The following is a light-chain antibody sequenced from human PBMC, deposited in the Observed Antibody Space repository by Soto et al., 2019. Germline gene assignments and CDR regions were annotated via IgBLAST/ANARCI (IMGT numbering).Light chain of an antibody. J-gene: IGKJ4*01. V-gene: IGKV3-11*01. CDR1: EILYNF. CDR3: QQRSNWPPT. CDR2: DAF. Sequence: DIVLTQSPATLSLSPGERATLSCRASEILYNFLALYQHRPGQVPRLLISDAFNRAPGVPARFNGSGSGTDFTLTISSLEPEDFAVYYCQQRSNWPPTFGGGTKVDI.